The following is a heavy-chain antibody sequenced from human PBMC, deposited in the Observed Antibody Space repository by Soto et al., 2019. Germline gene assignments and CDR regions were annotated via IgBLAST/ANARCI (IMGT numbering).Heavy chain of an antibody. D-gene: IGHD3-16*02. V-gene: IGHV1-8*01. J-gene: IGHJ5*02. CDR1: GYLFTNNY. CDR2: MNPGSGDT. Sequence: ASMQVSCKASGYLFTNNYVSWVRQATGQGLEWMGWMNPGSGDTGYAQKFQGRVTMTRDISTATAYMELSSLRSDDTATYYCARMATFESLTWYDAWVQGNLVTV. CDR3: ARMATFESLTWYDA.